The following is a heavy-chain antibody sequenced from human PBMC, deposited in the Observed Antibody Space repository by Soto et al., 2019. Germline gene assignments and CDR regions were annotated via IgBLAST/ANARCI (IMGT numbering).Heavy chain of an antibody. CDR1: GYSFTSYW. V-gene: IGHV5-51*01. Sequence: PGESLKISCKGSGYSFTSYWIGWVRQMPGKGLEWMGIIYPSDSDTKYSPSFQGQVTISADKSISTAYLQWSGLKASDTAMYYCARHTGNQYGRSSAYFDYWGQGTLVTVSS. D-gene: IGHD6-6*01. CDR2: IYPSDSDT. J-gene: IGHJ4*02. CDR3: ARHTGNQYGRSSAYFDY.